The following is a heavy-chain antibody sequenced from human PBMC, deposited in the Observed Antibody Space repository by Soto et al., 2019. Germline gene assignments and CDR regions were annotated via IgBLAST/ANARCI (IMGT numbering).Heavy chain of an antibody. J-gene: IGHJ6*03. CDR3: ARDPFKAAYYYYYMDV. CDR2: ISSSSSTI. D-gene: IGHD2-15*01. Sequence: EVQLVESGGGLVQPGGSLRLSCAASGFTFSSYSMNWVRQAPGKGLEWVSYISSSSSTIYYADSVKGRFTISRDNAKNSLYLQMNSLRAEDTAVYYCARDPFKAAYYYYYMDVWGKGTTVTVSS. V-gene: IGHV3-48*01. CDR1: GFTFSSYS.